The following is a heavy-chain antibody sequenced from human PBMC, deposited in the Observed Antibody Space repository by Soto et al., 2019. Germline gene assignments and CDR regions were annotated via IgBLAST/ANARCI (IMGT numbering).Heavy chain of an antibody. J-gene: IGHJ5*02. D-gene: IGHD4-4*01. CDR3: ARHPDYSNSTNWFDP. CDR1: GGSISISSYY. V-gene: IGHV4-39*01. CDR2: IYYSGST. Sequence: AETLCLTCTVSGGSISISSYYWGWIRQPPGKGLEWIGSIYYSGSTYYNPSLKSRVTISVDTSKNQFSLKLSSVTAADTAVYYCARHPDYSNSTNWFDPWGQGTLVTVSS.